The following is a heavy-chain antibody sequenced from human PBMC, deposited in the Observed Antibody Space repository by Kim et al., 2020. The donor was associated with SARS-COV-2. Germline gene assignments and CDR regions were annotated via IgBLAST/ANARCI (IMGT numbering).Heavy chain of an antibody. CDR3: ARVGWIGITMVRGVTKNWFDP. D-gene: IGHD3-10*01. CDR1: GGTFSSYA. Sequence: SVKVSCKASGGTFSSYAISWVRQAPGQGLEWMGGIIPIFGTANYAQKFQGRVTITADESTSTAYMELSSLRSEDTAVYYCARVGWIGITMVRGVTKNWFDPWGQGTLVTVSS. CDR2: IIPIFGTA. J-gene: IGHJ5*02. V-gene: IGHV1-69*13.